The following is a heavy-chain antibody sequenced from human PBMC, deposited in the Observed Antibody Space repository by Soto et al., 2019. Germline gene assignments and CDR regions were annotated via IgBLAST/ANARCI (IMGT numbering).Heavy chain of an antibody. Sequence: ASVKVSCKASGYTFTKFGISWVRQAPGQGLEWLGWLSTYREDRNYAQRVQDRASMTTDTSTSTAYMELRTLISDDTAVYYCARVRADYYDSSVDAFDIWGQGTMVTVSS. CDR1: GYTFTKFG. J-gene: IGHJ3*02. CDR2: LSTYREDR. CDR3: ARVRADYYDSSVDAFDI. D-gene: IGHD3-22*01. V-gene: IGHV1-18*01.